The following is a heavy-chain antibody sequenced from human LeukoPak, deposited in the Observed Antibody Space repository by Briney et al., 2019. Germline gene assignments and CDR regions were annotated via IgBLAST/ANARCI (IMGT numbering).Heavy chain of an antibody. D-gene: IGHD3-10*01. J-gene: IGHJ6*02. CDR1: GAPISTAGYY. CDR2: IYYTGSV. V-gene: IGHV4-30-4*01. Sequence: SGTLSLTCTVSGAPISTAGYYWTWIRQTPGEGLEWIGYIYYTGSVDYNPSLKSRLSISLDTSKNQFSLKLNSVTAADTAVYYCARDHSYYFGSETSTLDVWGQGTAVTVSS. CDR3: ARDHSYYFGSETSTLDV.